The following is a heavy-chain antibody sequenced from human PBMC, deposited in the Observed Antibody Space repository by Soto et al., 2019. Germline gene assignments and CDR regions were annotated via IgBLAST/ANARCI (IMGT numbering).Heavy chain of an antibody. D-gene: IGHD6-6*01. Sequence: EVQLLESGGGLVQPGESLRLSCAASGFTFSSYALSWVRQAPGKGLEWVSVISGSDDSTYYADSVKGRFTISRDNSKNTLYLQMNSLRAEDTVVYYCAKRDSSSKFDYWGQGTLVTVSS. CDR2: ISGSDDST. J-gene: IGHJ4*02. CDR1: GFTFSSYA. V-gene: IGHV3-23*01. CDR3: AKRDSSSKFDY.